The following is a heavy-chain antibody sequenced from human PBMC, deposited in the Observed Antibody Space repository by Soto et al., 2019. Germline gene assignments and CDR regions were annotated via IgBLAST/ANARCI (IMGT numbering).Heavy chain of an antibody. CDR2: FVGSTGST. J-gene: IGHJ4*02. D-gene: IGHD6-13*01. CDR3: AKDQGSSWYEIDY. V-gene: IGHV3-23*01. CDR1: GFTFSSYT. Sequence: GGSLRLSCAASGFTFSSYTMNWVRQAPGKGLEWVSTFVGSTGSTFYADSVKGRFTISRDDSKNTLYLQMNSLRAEDTAVYYCAKDQGSSWYEIDYWGQGTLVTVS.